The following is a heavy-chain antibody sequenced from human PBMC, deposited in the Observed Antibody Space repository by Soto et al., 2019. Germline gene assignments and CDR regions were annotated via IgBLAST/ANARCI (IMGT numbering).Heavy chain of an antibody. Sequence: EVQLVESGGGLVQPGGSLRLSCAASGFTFSSYSMNWVRQAPGKGLEWVSYINSSSSTIYYADSVKGRFTISRDNAKNSLYLQMNSLRDEDTAVYYCARERAVGIAVALNWFDRWGQGTLVTVSS. CDR1: GFTFSSYS. CDR3: ARERAVGIAVALNWFDR. V-gene: IGHV3-48*02. D-gene: IGHD6-19*01. CDR2: INSSSSTI. J-gene: IGHJ5*02.